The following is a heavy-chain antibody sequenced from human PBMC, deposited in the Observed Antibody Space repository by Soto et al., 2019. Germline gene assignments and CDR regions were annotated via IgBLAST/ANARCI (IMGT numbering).Heavy chain of an antibody. Sequence: GASVKVSCKVSGYTLTELSMHWVRQAPGKGLEWMGGFDPEDGETIYAQKFQGRVTMTEDTSTDTAYMELSSLRSEDTAVYYCARDRDGYCSGGSCYPSGWFDPWGQGTLVTVSS. J-gene: IGHJ5*02. D-gene: IGHD2-15*01. V-gene: IGHV1-24*01. CDR1: GYTLTELS. CDR3: ARDRDGYCSGGSCYPSGWFDP. CDR2: FDPEDGET.